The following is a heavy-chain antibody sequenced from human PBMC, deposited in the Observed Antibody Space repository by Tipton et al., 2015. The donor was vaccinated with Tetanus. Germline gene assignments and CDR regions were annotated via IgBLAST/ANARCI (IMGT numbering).Heavy chain of an antibody. CDR3: VRDRRFYIRSVPSNWFDS. CDR1: GFAFSDYW. D-gene: IGHD3-10*01. J-gene: IGHJ5*01. Sequence: GPLRLSCVASGFAFSDYWMHWVRQVPGKGPVWVSRINRDGTGTTYADSVKGRFTISRDNAKNTLSLQMNSLRDEDTAVYYCVRDRRFYIRSVPSNWFDSWGQGILVTVST. V-gene: IGHV3-74*01. CDR2: INRDGTGT.